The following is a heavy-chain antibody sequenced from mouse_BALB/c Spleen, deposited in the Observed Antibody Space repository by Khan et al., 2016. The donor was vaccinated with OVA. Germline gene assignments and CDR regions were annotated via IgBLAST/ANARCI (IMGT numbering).Heavy chain of an antibody. V-gene: IGHV14-1*02. D-gene: IGHD2-1*01. CDR3: ARNYGNYVGYYAMDY. Sequence: VQLKQSGAELVRPGALVKLSCKASGFNIKDYHMHWVKQRPEQGLEWIGWIDPENGNTIYDPKFQGKASITADTSSNTAYLQLSSLTSEDTAVYYCARNYGNYVGYYAMDYWGQGTSVTVSS. CDR2: IDPENGNT. J-gene: IGHJ4*01. CDR1: GFNIKDYH.